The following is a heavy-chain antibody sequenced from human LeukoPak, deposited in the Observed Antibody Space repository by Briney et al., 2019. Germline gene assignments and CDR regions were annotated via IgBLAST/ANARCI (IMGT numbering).Heavy chain of an antibody. Sequence: GASVKVSCQASGYTFTGYYMHWVRQAPGQGLEWRGWIAPNSGGANYAQKFQGRVTMTRDTSTNTAYMELSRLTSDDTAVYYCAREYSSTSGRLYDYWGLGTLVSVSS. CDR3: AREYSSTSGRLYDY. J-gene: IGHJ4*02. CDR2: IAPNSGGA. CDR1: GYTFTGYY. D-gene: IGHD6-6*01. V-gene: IGHV1-2*02.